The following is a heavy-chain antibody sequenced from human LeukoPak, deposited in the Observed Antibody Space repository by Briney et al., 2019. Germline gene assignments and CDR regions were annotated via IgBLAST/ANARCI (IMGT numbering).Heavy chain of an antibody. CDR3: ARDGHMITFGGVIVDMDV. J-gene: IGHJ6*03. Sequence: GGSLRLSCAASGFTFSSYWMSWVRQAPGKGLEWVANIKQDGSEKYYVDSVKGRFTISRDNAKNSLYLQMNSLRAEDTAVYYCARDGHMITFGGVIVDMDVWGKGTTVTISS. CDR2: IKQDGSEK. V-gene: IGHV3-7*01. D-gene: IGHD3-16*02. CDR1: GFTFSSYW.